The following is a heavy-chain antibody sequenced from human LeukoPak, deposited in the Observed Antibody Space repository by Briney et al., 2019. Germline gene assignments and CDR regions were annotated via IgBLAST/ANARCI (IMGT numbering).Heavy chain of an antibody. CDR1: GFTFSSYG. V-gene: IGHV3-66*01. CDR2: IYSGGST. J-gene: IGHJ5*02. D-gene: IGHD2-21*01. Sequence: GGSLRLSCAASGFTFSSYGMHWVRQAPGKGLEWVSVIYSGGSTYYADSVKGRFTISRDNSKNTLYLQMNSLRAEDTAVYYCARFAPPGEGWFDPWGQGTLVTVSS. CDR3: ARFAPPGEGWFDP.